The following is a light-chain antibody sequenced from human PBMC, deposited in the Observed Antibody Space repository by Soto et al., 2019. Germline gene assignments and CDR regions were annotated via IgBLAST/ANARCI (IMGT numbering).Light chain of an antibody. V-gene: IGKV1-27*01. J-gene: IGKJ4*01. CDR3: QKYNSAPRT. CDR2: AAS. Sequence: DVQMTQAPSSLSASVGDRVTITCRASQGLSNYLAWYQQKPGKVPTLLIYAASILQSGVPSRFSGSGSGTDFTLTISSLQPEDVATYYCQKYNSAPRTFGGGTKVEIK. CDR1: QGLSNY.